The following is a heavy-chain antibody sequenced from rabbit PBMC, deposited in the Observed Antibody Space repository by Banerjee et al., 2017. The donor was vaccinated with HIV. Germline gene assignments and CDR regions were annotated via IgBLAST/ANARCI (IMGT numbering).Heavy chain of an antibody. J-gene: IGHJ4*01. V-gene: IGHV1S40*01. CDR3: ARGLDYTYGYAGYGYANHFNL. Sequence: QSLEESGGDLVKPGASLTLTCTASGFSFSSSYYMCWVRQAPGKGLEWIACIYAGSSGSTYYASWAKGRFTISKTSSTTVTLQMTSLTAADTATYFCARGLDYTYGYAGYGYANHFNLWGPGTLVTVS. CDR1: GFSFSSSYY. D-gene: IGHD6-1*01. CDR2: IYAGSSGST.